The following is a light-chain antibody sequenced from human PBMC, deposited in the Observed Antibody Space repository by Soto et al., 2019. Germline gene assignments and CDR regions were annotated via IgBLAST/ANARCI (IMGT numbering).Light chain of an antibody. V-gene: IGKV1-9*01. CDR1: QDINTY. J-gene: IGKJ5*01. CDR3: QQRKSYPIT. Sequence: DIQLTQSPSFLSASVGDRVTITCRASQDINTYLAWYQQKPGKAPKLLIFAASTLQNGFPSRFSGSGSGTEFTVTITSLQPEDFATYYCQQRKSYPITFGQGTLLEMK. CDR2: AAS.